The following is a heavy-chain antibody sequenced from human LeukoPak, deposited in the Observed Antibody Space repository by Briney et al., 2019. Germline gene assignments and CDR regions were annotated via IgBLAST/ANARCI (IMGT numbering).Heavy chain of an antibody. V-gene: IGHV3-15*05. CDR1: GFTFSKAW. CDR2: FKSKTDGGTT. J-gene: IGHJ4*02. Sequence: GGSLRLSCAASGFTFSKAWMSRVRQAPGKGLEWVGRFKSKTDGGTTDYAAPVKGRFIVSRDDSKNTLYLQMNSLRTEDTAVYFCTKDIGYFDYWGQGSLVTVSS. CDR3: TKDIGYFDY.